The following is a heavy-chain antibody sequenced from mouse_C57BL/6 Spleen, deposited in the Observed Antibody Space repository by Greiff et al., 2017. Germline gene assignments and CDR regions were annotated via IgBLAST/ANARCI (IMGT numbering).Heavy chain of an antibody. J-gene: IGHJ4*01. CDR2: IYPGDGDT. V-gene: IGHV1-80*01. CDR3: ASITTDYAMDY. CDR1: GYAFSSYW. D-gene: IGHD1-1*01. Sequence: QVQLQQSGAELVKPGASVKISCKASGYAFSSYWMNWVKQRPGKGLEWIGQIYPGDGDTNYNGKFKGKATLTADKSSSTAYMQLSSLTSEDSAVYFCASITTDYAMDYWGQGTSVTVSS.